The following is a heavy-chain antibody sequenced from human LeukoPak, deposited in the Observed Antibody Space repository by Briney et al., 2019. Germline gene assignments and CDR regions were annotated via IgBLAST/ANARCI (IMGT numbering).Heavy chain of an antibody. J-gene: IGHJ4*02. D-gene: IGHD6-13*01. CDR3: AREGYDSSSWYYFDY. Sequence: PGGSLRLSRAASGFTFSSYAMHWVRQAPGKGLEWVAVISYDGSNKYYADSVKGRFTISRDNSKNTLYLQMNSLRAEDTAVYYCAREGYDSSSWYYFDYWGQGTLVTVSS. V-gene: IGHV3-30-3*01. CDR1: GFTFSSYA. CDR2: ISYDGSNK.